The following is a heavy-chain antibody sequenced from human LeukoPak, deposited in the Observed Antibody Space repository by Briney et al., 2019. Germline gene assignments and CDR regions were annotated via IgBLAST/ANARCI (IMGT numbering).Heavy chain of an antibody. D-gene: IGHD2-21*01. CDR3: ASIIKHCGADCYSRDAFDI. CDR2: IYYSGST. V-gene: IGHV4-39*07. CDR1: GGSISSSSYY. J-gene: IGHJ3*02. Sequence: SETLSLTCTVSGGSISSSSYYWGWIRQPPGKGLEWIGSIYYSGSTYYNPSLKSRVTISVDTSKNQLSLKLSSVTAADTAVYYCASIIKHCGADCYSRDAFDIWGQGTMVTVSS.